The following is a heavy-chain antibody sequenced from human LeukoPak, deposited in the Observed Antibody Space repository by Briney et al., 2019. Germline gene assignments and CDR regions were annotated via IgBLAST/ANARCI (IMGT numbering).Heavy chain of an antibody. CDR1: GFTFSSHW. V-gene: IGHV3-7*04. D-gene: IGHD3-16*01. CDR2: IKPDGSEK. J-gene: IGHJ6*02. Sequence: GGSLRLSCAASGFTFSSHWMSWVRQGPGKGLEWVANIKPDGSEKDYVDSLKGRFTISRDNAKNSLYLQVSSLRAEDTAVYYCARFGVPYGVDVWGQGTTVTVSS. CDR3: ARFGVPYGVDV.